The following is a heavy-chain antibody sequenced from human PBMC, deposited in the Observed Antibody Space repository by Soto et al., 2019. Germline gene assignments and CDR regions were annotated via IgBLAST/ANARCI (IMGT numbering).Heavy chain of an antibody. V-gene: IGHV3-21*01. D-gene: IGHD3-3*01. Sequence: VGSLRLSCAASGFTFSSYSMNWVRQAPGKGLEWVSSISSSSSYIYYADSVKGRFTISRDNAKNSLYLQMNSLRAEDTAVYYCAREDYDFWSGYYKNWFDPWGQGTLVTVSS. J-gene: IGHJ5*02. CDR2: ISSSSSYI. CDR3: AREDYDFWSGYYKNWFDP. CDR1: GFTFSSYS.